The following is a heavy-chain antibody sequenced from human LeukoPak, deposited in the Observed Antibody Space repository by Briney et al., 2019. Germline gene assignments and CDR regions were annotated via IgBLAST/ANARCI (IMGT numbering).Heavy chain of an antibody. D-gene: IGHD3-9*01. J-gene: IGHJ4*02. CDR3: ARAELRYFDWPPGDY. CDR2: IIPIFGTA. CDR1: GGTFSSYA. Sequence: ASVTVSCKASGGTFSSYAISWVRQAPGQGLEWMGGIIPIFGTANYAQKFQGRVTITTDESTSTAYMELSSLRSEDTAVYYCARAELRYFDWPPGDYWGQGTLVTVSS. V-gene: IGHV1-69*05.